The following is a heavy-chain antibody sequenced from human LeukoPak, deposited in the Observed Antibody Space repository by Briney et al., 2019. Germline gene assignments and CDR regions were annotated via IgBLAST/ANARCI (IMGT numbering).Heavy chain of an antibody. V-gene: IGHV3-11*01. CDR2: ISSIGDII. CDR3: ARDSRVPTGSPVDY. CDR1: GFTFSDYY. J-gene: IGHJ4*02. Sequence: NPGGSLRLSCAASGFTFSDYYMSWIRQAPGKGLEWISYISSIGDIIYYADSVKGRFTISRDSAKNSLYLQMNSLRAEDTAVYYCARDSRVPTGSPVDYWGQGTLVTVSS. D-gene: IGHD3-10*01.